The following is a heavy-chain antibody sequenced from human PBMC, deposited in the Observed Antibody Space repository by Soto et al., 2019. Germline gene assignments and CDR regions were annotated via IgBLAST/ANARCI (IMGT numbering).Heavy chain of an antibody. D-gene: IGHD6-13*01. J-gene: IGHJ6*02. CDR2: IYYSGST. CDR1: GGSISSYY. CDR3: ARVWGQQLGFYYYYYGMDV. V-gene: IGHV4-59*01. Sequence: LETLSLTCTVSGGSISSYYWSWIRQPPGQGLEWNGYIYYSGSTNYNPSLKSRVTISVDTSKNQFSLKLSSVTAADTAVYYCARVWGQQLGFYYYYYGMDVWGQGTTVTVSS.